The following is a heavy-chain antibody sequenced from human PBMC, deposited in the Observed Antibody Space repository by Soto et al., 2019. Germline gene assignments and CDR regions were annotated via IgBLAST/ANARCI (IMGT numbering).Heavy chain of an antibody. CDR3: AREGTGGDFRGNY. J-gene: IGHJ4*02. CDR1: GFTFDSYG. Sequence: QVQLVESGGGVVQPGRSLRLSCAASGFTFDSYGMHWVRQAPGKGLEWVAVTSWDETSKYYTDSVKGRFTISRDNSKKTRYLQMITLRAENTGVYYCAREGTGGDFRGNYWGQGTLVTVSS. D-gene: IGHD3-3*01. V-gene: IGHV3-30*03. CDR2: TSWDETSK.